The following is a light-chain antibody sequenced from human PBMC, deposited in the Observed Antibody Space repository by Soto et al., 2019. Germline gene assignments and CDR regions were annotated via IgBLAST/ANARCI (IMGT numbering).Light chain of an antibody. Sequence: DIQLTQSPSFLSASVGDRVTITCRASRGISSYLAWYRQRPGKAPELLIYAASTLQSGVPSRFSGSGSGTEFTLTISSLQPEDFATFYCQQLNSYPRTFGQGTKLEIK. V-gene: IGKV1-9*01. CDR2: AAS. CDR1: RGISSY. CDR3: QQLNSYPRT. J-gene: IGKJ2*01.